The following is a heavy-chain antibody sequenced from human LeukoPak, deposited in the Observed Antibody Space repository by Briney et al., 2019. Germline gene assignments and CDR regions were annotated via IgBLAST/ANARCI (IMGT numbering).Heavy chain of an antibody. V-gene: IGHV4-30-4*01. CDR3: ASSNYDFWSGYYPYYYGMDV. CDR1: GGSISSGDYY. J-gene: IGHJ6*02. D-gene: IGHD3-3*01. Sequence: SQTLSLTCTVSGGSISSGDYYWSWIRQPPGKGLEWIGYIYYSGSTYYNPSLKSRVTISVDTSKNQFSLKLSSVTAADTAVYYCASSNYDFWSGYYPYYYGMDVWGQGTTVTVSS. CDR2: IYYSGST.